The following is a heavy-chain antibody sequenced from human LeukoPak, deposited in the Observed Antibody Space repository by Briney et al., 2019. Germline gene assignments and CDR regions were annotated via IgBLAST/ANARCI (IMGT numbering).Heavy chain of an antibody. J-gene: IGHJ5*01. CDR2: ISTFTGDT. V-gene: IGHV1-18*01. CDR3: AKDEGRFDS. Sequence: GASVKVSCKGSGYPFTKSGIAWVRQAPGQRLEWMGWISTFTGDTNYAQKFQTRVTMTTDTSTTTVYMELKSLTSDDSAVYYCAKDEGRFDSWGQGTLVTVSS. CDR1: GYPFTKSG.